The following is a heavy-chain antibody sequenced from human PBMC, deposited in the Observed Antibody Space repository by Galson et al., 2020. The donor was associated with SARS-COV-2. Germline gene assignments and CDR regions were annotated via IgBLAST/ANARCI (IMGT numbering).Heavy chain of an antibody. CDR2: INPSGGST. Sequence: ASVQVSCKASGYTFTSYYMHWVRQAPGQGLEWMGIINPSGGSTSYAQKFQGRVTMTRDTSTSTVYMELSSLRSEDTAVYYCARDRSDCSGGSCYYFDYWGQGTLVTVSS. D-gene: IGHD2-15*01. CDR1: GYTFTSYY. J-gene: IGHJ4*02. CDR3: ARDRSDCSGGSCYYFDY. V-gene: IGHV1-46*01.